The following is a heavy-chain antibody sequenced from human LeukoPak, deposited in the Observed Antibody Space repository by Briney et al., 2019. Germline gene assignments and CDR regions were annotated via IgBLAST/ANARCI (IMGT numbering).Heavy chain of an antibody. CDR2: IKQDGSEK. V-gene: IGHV3-7*01. CDR1: GFTFSSYW. D-gene: IGHD5-12*01. J-gene: IGHJ4*02. Sequence: GGSLRLSCATSGFTFSSYWMSWVRQAPGKGLEWVANIKQDGSEKYFVDSVKGRFTISRDNAKNSLFLHMNSLRAEDTAVYYCARQGYGYSAFWGQGTLVTVSS. CDR3: ARQGYGYSAF.